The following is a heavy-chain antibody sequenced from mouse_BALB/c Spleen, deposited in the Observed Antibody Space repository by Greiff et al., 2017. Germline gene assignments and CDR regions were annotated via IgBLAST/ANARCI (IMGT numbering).Heavy chain of an antibody. Sequence: VQLQQSGAELVKPGASVKLSCTASGFNIKDTYMHWVKQRPEQGLEWIGRIDPANGNTKYDPKFQGKATITAYTSSNTAYLQLSSLTSEDTAVYYCAFYDGYSFDYWGQGTTLTVSS. CDR1: GFNIKDTY. CDR2: IDPANGNT. D-gene: IGHD2-3*01. V-gene: IGHV14-3*02. J-gene: IGHJ2*01. CDR3: AFYDGYSFDY.